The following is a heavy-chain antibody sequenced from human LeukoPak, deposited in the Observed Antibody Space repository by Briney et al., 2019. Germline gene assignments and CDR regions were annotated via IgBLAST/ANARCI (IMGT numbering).Heavy chain of an antibody. CDR3: AKDGVLRGVIPIQFDY. J-gene: IGHJ4*02. Sequence: PGGSLRLSCAASGFTFSSYAKSWVCQAPRTGQERVSAISGSGGSTHYADSVKGRFTISRDNSKNTLYMQMNSLRAEDTAVYYCAKDGVLRGVIPIQFDYWGQGTLVTVSS. D-gene: IGHD3-10*01. CDR2: ISGSGGST. CDR1: GFTFSSYA. V-gene: IGHV3-23*01.